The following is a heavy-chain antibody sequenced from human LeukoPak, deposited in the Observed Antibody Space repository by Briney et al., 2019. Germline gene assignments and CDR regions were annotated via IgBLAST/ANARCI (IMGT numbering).Heavy chain of an antibody. V-gene: IGHV4-39*07. CDR3: ATGTGYCSGGNCYDY. CDR2: IYYSGST. D-gene: IGHD2-15*01. CDR1: GGSISSSSYY. Sequence: SETLSLTCTVSGGSISSSSYYWGWIRQPPGKGLEWIGSIYYSGSTYYNPSLKSRVTISVDTSKNQFSLKLSSVTAADTAVYYCATGTGYCSGGNCYDYWGQGTLVTVSS. J-gene: IGHJ4*02.